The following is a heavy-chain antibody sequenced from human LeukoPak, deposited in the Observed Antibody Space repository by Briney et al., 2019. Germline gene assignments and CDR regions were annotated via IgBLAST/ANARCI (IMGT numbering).Heavy chain of an antibody. Sequence: GGSLRLSCAASGFTFSSYAMHWVRQAPGKGLEWVAVISYDGSNKYYADSVKGRFTISRDNSKNTLYLQMNSLRAEDTAVYYCARGDYYDSSGYYPDYWGQGTLVTVSS. V-gene: IGHV3-30-3*01. CDR3: ARGDYYDSSGYYPDY. CDR2: ISYDGSNK. CDR1: GFTFSSYA. J-gene: IGHJ4*02. D-gene: IGHD3-22*01.